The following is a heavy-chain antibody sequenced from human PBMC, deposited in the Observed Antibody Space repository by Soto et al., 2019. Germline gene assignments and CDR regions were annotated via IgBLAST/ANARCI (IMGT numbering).Heavy chain of an antibody. CDR3: ARVDLDY. J-gene: IGHJ4*02. CDR2: ISYDGSNK. Sequence: LLLSCAASGFTFSSYAMHWVRQAPGKGLEWVAVISYDGSNKYYADSVKGRFTISRDNSKNTLYLQMNSLRAEDTAVYYCARVDLDYWGQGTLVTVSS. CDR1: GFTFSSYA. V-gene: IGHV3-30-3*01.